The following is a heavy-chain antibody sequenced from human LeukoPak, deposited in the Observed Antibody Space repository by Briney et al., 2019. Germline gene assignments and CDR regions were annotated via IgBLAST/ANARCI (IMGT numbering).Heavy chain of an antibody. D-gene: IGHD3-10*01. Sequence: PGGSLRLSCAASGFTFSNYAMHWVRQAPGKGLEWVSLISSGGTYEYYADSVKGRFTISRDNSKNTLYLQLNSLRAEDTAVYYCARDSTSYYDSGSSGPHYFDNWGQGTLVTVSS. CDR3: ARDSTSYYDSGSSGPHYFDN. J-gene: IGHJ4*02. CDR1: GFTFSNYA. CDR2: ISSGGTYE. V-gene: IGHV3-30*01.